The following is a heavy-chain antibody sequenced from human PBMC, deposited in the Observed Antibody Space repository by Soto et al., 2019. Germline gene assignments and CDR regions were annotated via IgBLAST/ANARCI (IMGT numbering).Heavy chain of an antibody. J-gene: IGHJ5*02. D-gene: IGHD2-2*01. CDR1: GYRFSDYW. CDR2: IYPDDSDI. Sequence: PGESLKISCKGSGYRFSDYWIAWVRQMPGKGLEWMGIIYPDDSDIKYSPSFQGQVTISADKSISTAYLFWSSLKASDTAMYYCARFGSSRLAHNWFDLWGQGTLVTVSS. V-gene: IGHV5-51*01. CDR3: ARFGSSRLAHNWFDL.